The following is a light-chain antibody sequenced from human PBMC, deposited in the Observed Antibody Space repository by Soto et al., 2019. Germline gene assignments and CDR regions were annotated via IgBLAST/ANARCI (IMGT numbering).Light chain of an antibody. V-gene: IGKV1-5*01. CDR3: QQYNSYPYT. J-gene: IGKJ2*01. CDR1: QSISSW. Sequence: DIQMTQSRSTLSASVGDRVTITCRASQSISSWLAWYQQKPGKASKLLIYDASSLESGVPSRFSGSGSGTEFTLTISSLQPDDFATYYCQQYNSYPYTFGQGTKLEIK. CDR2: DAS.